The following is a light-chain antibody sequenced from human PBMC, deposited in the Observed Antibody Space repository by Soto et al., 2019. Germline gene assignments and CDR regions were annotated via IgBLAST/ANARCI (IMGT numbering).Light chain of an antibody. CDR2: AAS. J-gene: IGKJ1*01. CDR1: QGISNY. V-gene: IGKV1-27*01. Sequence: DILRTQSPSSLSASVGDRVTITCRASQGISNYLAWYQQKPGKVPKLLIYAASTLQSGVPSRFSGSGSGTDFTLTISSLQPEDVATYYCQKYNSALWTFGQGTKVDIK. CDR3: QKYNSALWT.